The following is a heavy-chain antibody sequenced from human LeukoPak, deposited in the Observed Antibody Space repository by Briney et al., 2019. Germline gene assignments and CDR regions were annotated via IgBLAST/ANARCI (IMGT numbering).Heavy chain of an antibody. D-gene: IGHD3-3*01. J-gene: IGHJ6*02. Sequence: GESLQISCKGSGYSFTSYWIGWVRQMPGKGLEWMGIIYPGDSDTRYSPSFQGQVTISADKSISTAYLQWSSLKASDTAMYYCARSGAKDITIFGVVINEINYYYGMDVWGQGTTVTVSS. CDR3: ARSGAKDITIFGVVINEINYYYGMDV. V-gene: IGHV5-51*01. CDR2: IYPGDSDT. CDR1: GYSFTSYW.